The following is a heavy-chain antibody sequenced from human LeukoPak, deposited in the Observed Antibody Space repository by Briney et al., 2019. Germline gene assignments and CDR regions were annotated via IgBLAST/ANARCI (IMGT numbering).Heavy chain of an antibody. Sequence: SGPALVKPTQTLTLTCTFSGFSLSTSGMCVSWIRQPPGKALEWLARIDWDDDKYYSTSLKTSLTISKDTSKNQVVLTMTNMDPVDTATYYCARHDYYDSSGYSWGQGTLVTVSS. CDR2: IDWDDDK. D-gene: IGHD3-22*01. CDR1: GFSLSTSGMC. V-gene: IGHV2-70*11. CDR3: ARHDYYDSSGYS. J-gene: IGHJ5*02.